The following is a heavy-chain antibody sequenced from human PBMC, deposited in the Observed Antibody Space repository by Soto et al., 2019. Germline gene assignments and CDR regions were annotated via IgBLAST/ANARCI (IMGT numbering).Heavy chain of an antibody. CDR1: GGTFSSYA. V-gene: IGHV1-69*05. D-gene: IGHD3-22*01. CDR3: ARGGSYYYDSSGE. J-gene: IGHJ4*02. Sequence: QVQLVQSGAEVKKPGSSVKVSCKASGGTFSSYAISWVRQAPGQGLEWMGGIIPIFGTANYAQKFQGRVTNTSDXXTSTAYMELSSLRSEDTAVYYCARGGSYYYDSSGEWGQGTLVTVSS. CDR2: IIPIFGTA.